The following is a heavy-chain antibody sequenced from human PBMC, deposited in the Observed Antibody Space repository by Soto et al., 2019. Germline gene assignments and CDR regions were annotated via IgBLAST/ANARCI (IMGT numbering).Heavy chain of an antibody. V-gene: IGHV4-34*01. J-gene: IGHJ4*02. D-gene: IGHD4-4*01. CDR2: INHSGST. Sequence: SETLSLTCAVYGGSFSGYYWSWIRQPPGKGLEWIGEINHSGSTNYNPSLKSRVTISVDTSKNQFSLKLSSVTAADTAVYYCARGYPHDYSKPPFWDYWGQGTLVTVS. CDR1: GGSFSGYY. CDR3: ARGYPHDYSKPPFWDY.